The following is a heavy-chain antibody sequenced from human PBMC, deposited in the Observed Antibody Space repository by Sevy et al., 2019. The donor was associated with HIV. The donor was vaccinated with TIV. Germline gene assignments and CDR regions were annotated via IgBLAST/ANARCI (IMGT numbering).Heavy chain of an antibody. Sequence: SETLSLTCAVYGGSFSGYYWSWIRQPPGKGLEWIGEINHSGSTNYNPSLKSRVTISVDTSKNQFSLKLSSVTAADTAVYYCARSGTAMAQPYYFDYWGQRTLVTVSS. CDR1: GGSFSGYY. CDR2: INHSGST. CDR3: ARSGTAMAQPYYFDY. V-gene: IGHV4-34*01. D-gene: IGHD5-18*01. J-gene: IGHJ4*02.